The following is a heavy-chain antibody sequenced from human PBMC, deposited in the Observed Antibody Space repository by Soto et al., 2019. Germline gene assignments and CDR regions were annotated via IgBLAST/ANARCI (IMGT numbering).Heavy chain of an antibody. CDR1: GGSFSGFH. CDR2: INHSGST. CDR3: ARAATRGYDILTGYSAQRWFDP. V-gene: IGHV4-34*01. D-gene: IGHD3-9*01. J-gene: IGHJ5*02. Sequence: PSETLSLTCAVYGGSFSGFHWSWIRQPPGKGLEWIGEINHSGSTNYNPSLKSRVTISVDTSKNQFSLKLSSVTAADTAVYYCARAATRGYDILTGYSAQRWFDPWGQGTLVTVSS.